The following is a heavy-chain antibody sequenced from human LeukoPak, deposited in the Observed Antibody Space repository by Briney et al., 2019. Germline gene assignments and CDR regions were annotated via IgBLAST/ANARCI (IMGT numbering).Heavy chain of an antibody. Sequence: SETLSLTCTVSGGSISSYYWSWIRQPPGKGLEWIGYIYYSGSTNYNPSLKSRVTISVDTSKNQFSLKLSSVTAADTAVYYCARDQRYYDSSGGERFDYYGMDVWGQGTTVTVSS. J-gene: IGHJ6*02. CDR1: GGSISSYY. CDR2: IYYSGST. D-gene: IGHD3-22*01. V-gene: IGHV4-59*01. CDR3: ARDQRYYDSSGGERFDYYGMDV.